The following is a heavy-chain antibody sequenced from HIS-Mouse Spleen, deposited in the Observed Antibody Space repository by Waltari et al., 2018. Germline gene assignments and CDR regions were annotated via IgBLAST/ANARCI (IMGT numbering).Heavy chain of an antibody. D-gene: IGHD6-13*01. CDR1: GGSISSSSYY. J-gene: IGHJ2*01. CDR2: IYYRGST. Sequence: QLQLQESGPGLVKPSETLSLTCTVSGGSISSSSYYWGWIRQPPGKGLEWIGSIYYRGSTYDNPSLKSRGTISVDTSKNQFSLKLSSVTAADTAVYYCAREIPYSSSWYDWYFDLWGRGTLVTVSS. V-gene: IGHV4-39*07. CDR3: AREIPYSSSWYDWYFDL.